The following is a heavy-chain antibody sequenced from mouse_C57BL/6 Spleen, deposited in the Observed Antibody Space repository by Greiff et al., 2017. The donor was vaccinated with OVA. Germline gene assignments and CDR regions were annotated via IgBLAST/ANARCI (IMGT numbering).Heavy chain of an antibody. CDR1: GFTFSSYA. CDR3: ARDRGGSLYYFDY. J-gene: IGHJ2*01. V-gene: IGHV5-4*01. D-gene: IGHD6-2*01. CDR2: ISDGGSYT. Sequence: EVMLVESGGGLVKPGGSLKLSCAASGFTFSSYAMSWVRQTPEKRLEWVATISDGGSYTYYPDNVKGRFTISRDNAKNNLYLQMSHLKSEDTAMYYCARDRGGSLYYFDYWGQGTTLTVSS.